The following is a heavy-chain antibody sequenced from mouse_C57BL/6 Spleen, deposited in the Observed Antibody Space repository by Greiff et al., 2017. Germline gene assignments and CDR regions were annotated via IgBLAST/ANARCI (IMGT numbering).Heavy chain of an antibody. D-gene: IGHD4-1*01. Sequence: EVKLVESGGDLVKPGGSLKLSCAASGFTFSSYGMSWVRQTPDKRLEWVATISSGGSYTYYPDSVKGRFPISRDNAKNTLYLQMSSLKSEDTAMYYCARTGGYAMDYWGQGTQSPSPQ. CDR3: ARTGGYAMDY. CDR2: ISSGGSYT. CDR1: GFTFSSYG. J-gene: IGHJ4*01. V-gene: IGHV5-6*01.